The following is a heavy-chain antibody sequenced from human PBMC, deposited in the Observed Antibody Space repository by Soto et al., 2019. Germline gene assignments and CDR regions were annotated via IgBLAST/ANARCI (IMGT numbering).Heavy chain of an antibody. J-gene: IGHJ6*02. V-gene: IGHV3-23*01. CDR3: AKSFFDILTGFYTPPAYGMDV. D-gene: IGHD3-9*01. Sequence: LRLSCAASGFTFSSYWMSWVRQAPGKGLEWVSGISHNGVSPYYADSVKGRFTISRDNSKNTLHLQMNSLRAEDTAVYYCAKSFFDILTGFYTPPAYGMDVWGQGTTVTVSS. CDR2: ISHNGVSP. CDR1: GFTFSSYW.